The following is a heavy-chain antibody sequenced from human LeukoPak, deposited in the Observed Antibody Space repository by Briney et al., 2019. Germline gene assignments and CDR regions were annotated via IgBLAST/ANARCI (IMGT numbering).Heavy chain of an antibody. J-gene: IGHJ4*02. CDR3: AGHYTWTFDPFDN. CDR1: GGSITNTY. V-gene: IGHV4-59*08. D-gene: IGHD3-16*01. CDR2: IFYTGSS. Sequence: SETLSLTCTVSGGSITNTYWSWIRQPPGKGLEWIGYIFYTGSSNYNPSLKSRVTMSIDTSKNQFSLKLSSLTAADTAVYYCAGHYTWTFDPFDNWGQGTLVTVSS.